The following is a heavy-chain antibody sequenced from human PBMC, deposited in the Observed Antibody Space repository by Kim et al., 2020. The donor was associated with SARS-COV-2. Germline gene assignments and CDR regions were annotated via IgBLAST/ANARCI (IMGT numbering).Heavy chain of an antibody. CDR1: GYSFTSYW. V-gene: IGHV5-10-1*01. CDR3: ATLPEIVGATPSAFDI. J-gene: IGHJ3*02. Sequence: GESLKISCKGSGYSFTSYWISWVRQMPGKGLEWMGRIDPSDSYTNYSPSFQGHVTISADKSISTAYLQWSSLKASDTAMYYCATLPEIVGATPSAFDIWGQGTMVTVSS. D-gene: IGHD1-26*01. CDR2: IDPSDSYT.